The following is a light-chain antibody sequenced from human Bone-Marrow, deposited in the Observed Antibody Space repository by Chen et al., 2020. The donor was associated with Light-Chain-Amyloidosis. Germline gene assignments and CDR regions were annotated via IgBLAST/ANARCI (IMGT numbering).Light chain of an antibody. CDR2: EVT. Sequence: QSALTQPASVSGSPGQSITISCTGTSSDVGGDNHVSWYQQHPDKAPKLMIYEVTNRPSWVPDRFSGSKSDNTASLTISELQTEDEADYVCSSYTITNTHVFGSGTRVTVL. CDR1: SSDVGGDNH. V-gene: IGLV2-14*01. J-gene: IGLJ1*01. CDR3: SSYTITNTHV.